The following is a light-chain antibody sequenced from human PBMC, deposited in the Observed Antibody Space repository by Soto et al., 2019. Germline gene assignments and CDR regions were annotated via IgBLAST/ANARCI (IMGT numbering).Light chain of an antibody. CDR3: QELRCWPPNA. Sequence: EIVLTQSPATLSLSPGERATLSCRASQSVSSYLAWYQQKPGQAPRLLIYDASNRATGIPARFSGSGSGTDFTRTVSSLEPSEFAVYYCQELRCWPPNAVGPGTRLEIK. CDR2: DAS. V-gene: IGKV3-11*01. J-gene: IGKJ5*01. CDR1: QSVSSY.